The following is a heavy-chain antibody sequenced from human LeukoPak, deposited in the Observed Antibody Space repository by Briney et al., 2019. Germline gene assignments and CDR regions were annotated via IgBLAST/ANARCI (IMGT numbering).Heavy chain of an antibody. CDR2: ISYDGSNK. D-gene: IGHD3-22*01. CDR1: GFTFSSYA. J-gene: IGHJ3*02. CDR3: ARVPTYYYDSSGYAQDAFDI. V-gene: IGHV3-30*04. Sequence: GGSLRLSCAASGFTFSSYAMHWVRQAPGKGLEWVAVISYDGSNKYYADSVKGRFTISRDNSKNTLYLQMNSLRAEDTAVYYCARVPTYYYDSSGYAQDAFDIWGQGTMVTVSS.